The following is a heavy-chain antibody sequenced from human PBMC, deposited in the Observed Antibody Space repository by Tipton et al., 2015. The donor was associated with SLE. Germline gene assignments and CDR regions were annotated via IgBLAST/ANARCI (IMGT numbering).Heavy chain of an antibody. Sequence: SGFTFSSYAMHWVRQAPGKGLEYVSAISSNGGSTYYANSVKGRFTISRDNSKNTLYLQMGSLRAEDMAVYYCARARGIAVAGAFFDYWGQGTLVTVSS. V-gene: IGHV3-64*01. D-gene: IGHD6-19*01. CDR1: GFTFSSYA. J-gene: IGHJ4*02. CDR3: ARARGIAVAGAFFDY. CDR2: ISSNGGST.